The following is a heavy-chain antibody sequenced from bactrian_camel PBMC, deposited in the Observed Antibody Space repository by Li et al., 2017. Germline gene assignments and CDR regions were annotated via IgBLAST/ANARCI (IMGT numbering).Heavy chain of an antibody. CDR3: AADSEQWFGCSATSPANYDF. CDR1: GYATSHYC. J-gene: IGHJ4*01. Sequence: HVQLVESGGGSVQEGQSLKLSCAISGYATSHYCIAWFRLSSGKEREEVAHIYARNGRSDVADSVKGRFTVSQDNAKYTAFLQMNNLKPEDTGVYTCAADSEQWFGCSATSPANYDFWGPGTQVTVS. D-gene: IGHD2*01. V-gene: IGHV3-3*01. CDR2: IYARNGRS.